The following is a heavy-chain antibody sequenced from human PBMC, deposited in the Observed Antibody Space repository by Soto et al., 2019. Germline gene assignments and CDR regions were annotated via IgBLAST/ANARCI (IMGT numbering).Heavy chain of an antibody. CDR1: GFTFSSYW. D-gene: IGHD3-10*01. CDR2: INSDGSST. J-gene: IGHJ3*02. V-gene: IGHV3-74*01. Sequence: GGYLRLSCAASGFTFSSYWMHWVRQAPGKGLVWVSRINSDGSSTSYADSVKGRFTISRDNAKNTLYLQMNSLRAEDTAVYYCASFFGAGSYHDLFAICGQGTMVIVSS. CDR3: ASFFGAGSYHDLFAI.